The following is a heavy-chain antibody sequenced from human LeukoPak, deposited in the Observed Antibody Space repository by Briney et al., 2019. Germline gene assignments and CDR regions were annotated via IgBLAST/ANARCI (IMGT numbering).Heavy chain of an antibody. D-gene: IGHD6-13*01. CDR2: IYHSGST. Sequence: SETLSLTCTVSGYSISSGYYWGWIRQPPGKGLEWIGTIYHSGSTYYNPSLKSRVTISVDTSKNQFSLKLSSVTAADTAVYYCARGYFSSWYINWFDPWGQGTLVTVSS. CDR3: ARGYFSSWYINWFDP. V-gene: IGHV4-38-2*02. J-gene: IGHJ5*02. CDR1: GYSISSGYY.